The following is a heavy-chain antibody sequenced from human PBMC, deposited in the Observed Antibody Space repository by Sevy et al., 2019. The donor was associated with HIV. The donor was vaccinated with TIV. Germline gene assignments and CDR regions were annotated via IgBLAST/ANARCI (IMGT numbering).Heavy chain of an antibody. V-gene: IGHV3-49*03. Sequence: GGSLRLSCTASGFTFGDYCVSWFRQAPGKGLEWVGAIRDRAYGGTTEYAASVKGRFSISRDDSRNISYLQMDGLNTEDTAVYYCTREAVTMVRGTYTVFDIWGQGTLVTVSS. CDR1: GFTFGDYC. CDR3: TREAVTMVRGTYTVFDI. D-gene: IGHD3-10*01. J-gene: IGHJ3*02. CDR2: IRDRAYGGTT.